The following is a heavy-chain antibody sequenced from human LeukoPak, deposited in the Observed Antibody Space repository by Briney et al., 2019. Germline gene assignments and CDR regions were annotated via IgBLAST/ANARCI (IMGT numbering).Heavy chain of an antibody. D-gene: IGHD2-2*01. V-gene: IGHV3-30*03. J-gene: IGHJ4*02. CDR1: GFTFSSYG. CDR3: AREAEYCSSTSCPFDY. Sequence: GRSLRLSCAASGFTFSSYGMHWVRQAPGKGLEWVAVISYDGSNKYYADSVKGRFTISRDNSKNTLYLQMNSLRAEDTAVYYCAREAEYCSSTSCPFDYWGQGTLVTVSS. CDR2: ISYDGSNK.